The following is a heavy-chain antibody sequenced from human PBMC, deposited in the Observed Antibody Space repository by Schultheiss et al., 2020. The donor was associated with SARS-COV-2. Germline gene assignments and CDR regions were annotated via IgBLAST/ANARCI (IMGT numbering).Heavy chain of an antibody. J-gene: IGHJ4*02. Sequence: SETLSLTCAVYGGSFSGYYWSWIRQPPGKGLEWIGYIYYSGSTNYNPSLKSRVTISVDTSKNQFSLKLSSVTAADTAVYYCARGWGTIDYWGQGTLVTVSS. V-gene: IGHV4-59*01. D-gene: IGHD3-16*01. CDR1: GGSFSGYY. CDR2: IYYSGST. CDR3: ARGWGTIDY.